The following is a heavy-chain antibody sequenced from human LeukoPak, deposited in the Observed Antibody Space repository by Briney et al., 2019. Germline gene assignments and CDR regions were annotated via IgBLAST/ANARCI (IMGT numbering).Heavy chain of an antibody. Sequence: SETLSLTCTVSGGSVSSYYWSWIRQPPGKGLEWIGYTYYSGSTSYNPSLKSRVTILVDASKNQFSLKLNSVTAADTAVYYCAGRLYYDFWSGYSSFDYWGQGTLVTVSS. CDR2: TYYSGST. CDR3: AGRLYYDFWSGYSSFDY. J-gene: IGHJ4*02. V-gene: IGHV4-59*02. CDR1: GGSVSSYY. D-gene: IGHD3-3*01.